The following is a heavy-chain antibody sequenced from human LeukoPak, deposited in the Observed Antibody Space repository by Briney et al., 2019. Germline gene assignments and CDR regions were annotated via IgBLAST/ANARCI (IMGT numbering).Heavy chain of an antibody. Sequence: PSETLSLTCTVSGGSISSGSYYWSWIRQPAGKGLEWIGRIYTSGSTNYNPSLKSRVTISADTSKNQFSLKLSSVTAADTAVYYCARSSSSWNWGQGTLVTVSS. CDR3: ARSSSSWN. D-gene: IGHD6-13*01. V-gene: IGHV4-61*02. CDR2: IYTSGST. CDR1: GGSISSGSYY. J-gene: IGHJ4*02.